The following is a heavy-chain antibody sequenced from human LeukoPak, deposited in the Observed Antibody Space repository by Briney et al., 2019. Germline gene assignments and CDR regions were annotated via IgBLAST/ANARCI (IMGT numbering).Heavy chain of an antibody. CDR1: GFTFSSYW. CDR2: INSDGSST. Sequence: GGSLRLSCAASGFTFSSYWMHWVRQAPGKGLVWVSRINSDGSSTNYADSVKGRFTISRDNAKNTLCLQMNSLRAEDTAVYYCTAAGRSYLDYWGQGTLVTVSS. CDR3: TAAGRSYLDY. V-gene: IGHV3-74*01. J-gene: IGHJ4*02. D-gene: IGHD6-13*01.